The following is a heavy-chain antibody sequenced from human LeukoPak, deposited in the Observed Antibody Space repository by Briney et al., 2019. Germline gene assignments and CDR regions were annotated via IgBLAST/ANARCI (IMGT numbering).Heavy chain of an antibody. CDR1: GYSFTSYW. Sequence: GESLKISCKGSGYSFTSYWIGWVRQMPGKGLEWMGIIYPGDSDTRYSPSFQGQVTISADKSISTAYLQWSSLKASDTAMYYCARPAGTATMVRGVINAFDYWGQGTLVTVSS. CDR2: IYPGDSDT. J-gene: IGHJ4*02. V-gene: IGHV5-51*01. D-gene: IGHD3-10*01. CDR3: ARPAGTATMVRGVINAFDY.